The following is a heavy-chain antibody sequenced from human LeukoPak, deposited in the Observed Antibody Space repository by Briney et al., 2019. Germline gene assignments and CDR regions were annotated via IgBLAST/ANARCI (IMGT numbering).Heavy chain of an antibody. V-gene: IGHV3-9*01. CDR3: ARARSVGGNPHAFNI. D-gene: IGHD4-23*01. CDR2: ISWNSGSI. Sequence: PGGSLRLSCAASGFTFDDYAMHWVRQAPGKGLEWVSGISWNSGSIGYADSVKGRFTISRDNAKNSLYLQMNSLRVEDTALYYCARARSVGGNPHAFNIWGQGTMVTVSS. CDR1: GFTFDDYA. J-gene: IGHJ3*02.